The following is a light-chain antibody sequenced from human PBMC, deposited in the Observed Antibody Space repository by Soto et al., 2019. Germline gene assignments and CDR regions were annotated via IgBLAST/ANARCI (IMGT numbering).Light chain of an antibody. CDR1: SSNIGSNI. Sequence: QSVLTQPPSASGTPVQRVTISCSGSSSNIGSNIVNWYQQLPGTAPKLLIYSRNQRPSGVPDRFSASKSGTSASLAISGLQSEDEADYYCETWDDSLTGVVFGGGTKLTVL. CDR3: ETWDDSLTGVV. V-gene: IGLV1-44*01. CDR2: SRN. J-gene: IGLJ3*02.